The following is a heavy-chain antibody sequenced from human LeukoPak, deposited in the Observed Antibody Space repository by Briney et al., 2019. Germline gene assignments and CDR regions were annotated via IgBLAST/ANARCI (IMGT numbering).Heavy chain of an antibody. J-gene: IGHJ5*02. CDR3: AKDRVTMKRFWFDP. CDR2: ISGSGGST. Sequence: GGSLRFSSAASGFTFSSYAMSWVRQAPGKGLEWVSAISGSGGSTYYADSVKGRFTISRDNSKNTLYLQMNSLRAEDTAVYYCAKDRVTMKRFWFDPWGQGTLVTVSS. CDR1: GFTFSSYA. V-gene: IGHV3-23*01. D-gene: IGHD3-22*01.